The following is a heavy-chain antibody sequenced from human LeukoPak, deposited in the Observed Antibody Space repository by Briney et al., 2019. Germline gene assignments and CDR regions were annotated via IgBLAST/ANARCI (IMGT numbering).Heavy chain of an antibody. Sequence: GGSLRLSCAASGFTFSSYAMHWVRQAPGKGLEWVAVISYDGSNKYYADSVKGRFTISRGNSKNTLYLQMNSLRAEDTAVYYCARGSWQQLVPDYWGQGTLVTVSS. CDR1: GFTFSSYA. CDR2: ISYDGSNK. CDR3: ARGSWQQLVPDY. D-gene: IGHD6-13*01. J-gene: IGHJ4*02. V-gene: IGHV3-30-3*01.